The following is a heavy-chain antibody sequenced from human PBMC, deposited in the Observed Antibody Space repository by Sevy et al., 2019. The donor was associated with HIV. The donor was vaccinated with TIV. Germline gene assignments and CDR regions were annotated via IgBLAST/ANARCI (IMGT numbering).Heavy chain of an antibody. Sequence: ASVKVSCKASGYTFTSYDINWVRQATGQGLEWMGWMNPNSGNTGYAQKFQGRVTMTRNTSISTAYMELSSLRSEDTAVYYCARGPRGIVPAALRYMDVWGKGTTVTVSS. V-gene: IGHV1-8*01. D-gene: IGHD2-2*01. CDR3: ARGPRGIVPAALRYMDV. CDR2: MNPNSGNT. J-gene: IGHJ6*03. CDR1: GYTFTSYD.